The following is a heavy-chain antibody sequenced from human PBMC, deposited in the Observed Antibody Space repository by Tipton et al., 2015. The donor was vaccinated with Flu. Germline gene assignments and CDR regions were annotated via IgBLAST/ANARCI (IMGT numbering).Heavy chain of an antibody. Sequence: TLSLTCAVYGGTFSDHYWTWIRQRPGEGLEWIGEINQSGNTDSAPSLKSRVTISVDTSTNQVSLILRSVTAADTAMYYCARFPDFYYGLGVWGQGTAVTVSS. D-gene: IGHD1-14*01. CDR3: ARFPDFYYGLGV. CDR2: INQSGNT. J-gene: IGHJ6*02. V-gene: IGHV4-34*01. CDR1: GGTFSDHY.